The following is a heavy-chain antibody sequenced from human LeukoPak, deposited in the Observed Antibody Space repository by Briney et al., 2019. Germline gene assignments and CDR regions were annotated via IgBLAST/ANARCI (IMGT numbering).Heavy chain of an antibody. Sequence: PGGSLRLSCAASGFTFDDYAMHWVRQAPGKGLEWVSLISWDGGSTYYADSVKGRFTISRDNSKNSLYLQMNSLRAEDTALYYCAKDGANYYDSSGYYGPFDYWGQGTLVTASS. CDR3: AKDGANYYDSSGYYGPFDY. V-gene: IGHV3-43D*04. J-gene: IGHJ4*02. CDR2: ISWDGGST. CDR1: GFTFDDYA. D-gene: IGHD3-22*01.